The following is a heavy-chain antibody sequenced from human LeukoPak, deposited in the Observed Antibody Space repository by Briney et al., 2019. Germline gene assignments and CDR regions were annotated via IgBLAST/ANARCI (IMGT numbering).Heavy chain of an antibody. CDR1: GFTFSSHW. Sequence: GGSLRLSCAASGFTFSSHWMSWVRQAPGKGPECVANIKQDGTEIYYVDSVKGRFTISRDNAKNSLYLQMNSLRDEDTAVYYCARDKVVGATYFDYWGQGTLVTVSS. D-gene: IGHD1-26*01. CDR2: IKQDGTEI. J-gene: IGHJ4*02. V-gene: IGHV3-7*01. CDR3: ARDKVVGATYFDY.